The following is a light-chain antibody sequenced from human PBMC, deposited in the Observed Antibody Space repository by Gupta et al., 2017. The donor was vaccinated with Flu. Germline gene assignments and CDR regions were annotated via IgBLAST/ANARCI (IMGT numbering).Light chain of an antibody. V-gene: IGLV2-14*01. Sequence: QSALTQPASVSGSPGQSNTISCTGTSSDVCGSDYVSWYQQHPVKAPKLIIYDVTNRPSGVSSRFSGSKSGNTASLTISGLQAEDETDYYCSSYTSGSTFYVFGTGTKVTVL. CDR1: SSDVCGSDY. CDR2: DVT. J-gene: IGLJ1*01. CDR3: SSYTSGSTFYV.